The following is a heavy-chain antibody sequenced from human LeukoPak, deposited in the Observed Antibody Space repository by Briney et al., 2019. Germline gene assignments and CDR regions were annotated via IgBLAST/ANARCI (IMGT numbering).Heavy chain of an antibody. CDR3: ARDQGYSYGYYYGMDV. CDR1: GFTFSSYA. J-gene: IGHJ6*02. Sequence: GGSLRLSCAASGFTFSSYAMHWVRQAPGKGLEYVSAISSNGGSTYYANSVKGRFTISRDNYKNTLYLQMGSLRAEDMAVYYCARDQGYSYGYYYGMDVWGQGTTVTVSS. V-gene: IGHV3-64*01. D-gene: IGHD5-18*01. CDR2: ISSNGGST.